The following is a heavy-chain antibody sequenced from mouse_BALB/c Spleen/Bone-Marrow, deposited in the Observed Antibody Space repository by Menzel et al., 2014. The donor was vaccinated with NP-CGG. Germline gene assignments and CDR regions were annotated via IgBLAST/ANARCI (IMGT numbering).Heavy chain of an antibody. J-gene: IGHJ3*01. V-gene: IGHV14-3*02. CDR2: IDPANGNT. Sequence: AQLQQSGADLVKPGASVKLSCTASGFNIKDTYMHWVKQRPEQGLEWIGRIDPANGNTKYDPKFQGKATITADTSSNTAYLQLSSLTSEDTAVYYCARGDYYGGSFFAYWGQGTLVTVSA. CDR1: GFNIKDTY. D-gene: IGHD1-1*01. CDR3: ARGDYYGGSFFAY.